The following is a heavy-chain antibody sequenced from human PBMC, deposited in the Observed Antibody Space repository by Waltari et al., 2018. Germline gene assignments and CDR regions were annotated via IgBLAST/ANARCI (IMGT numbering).Heavy chain of an antibody. D-gene: IGHD6-13*01. CDR2: SNSDGGST. CDR1: GFTFSSYW. CDR3: ARGRYSSSWFKGGYYFDY. V-gene: IGHV3-74*01. Sequence: EVQLVESGGGLVQPGGSLRLSCAASGFTFSSYWMHWVRQAPGKGLVWGARSNSDGGSTSYADAVKGRFTISRDNAKNTLYLQMNSLRAEDTAVYYCARGRYSSSWFKGGYYFDYWGQGTLVTVSS. J-gene: IGHJ4*02.